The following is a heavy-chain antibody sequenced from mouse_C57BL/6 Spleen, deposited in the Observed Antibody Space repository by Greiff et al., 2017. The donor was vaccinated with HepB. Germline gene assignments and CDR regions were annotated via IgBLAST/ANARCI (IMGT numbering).Heavy chain of an antibody. D-gene: IGHD2-3*01. V-gene: IGHV1-15*01. Sequence: VQLQQSGAELVRPGASVTLSCKASGYTFTDYEMHWVKQTPVHGLEWIGAIDPETGGTAYNQKFKGKDILTADKSSSTAYMELRSLTSEDSAVYYCTRDGYSFFDYWGQGTTLTVSS. CDR3: TRDGYSFFDY. CDR2: IDPETGGT. CDR1: GYTFTDYE. J-gene: IGHJ2*01.